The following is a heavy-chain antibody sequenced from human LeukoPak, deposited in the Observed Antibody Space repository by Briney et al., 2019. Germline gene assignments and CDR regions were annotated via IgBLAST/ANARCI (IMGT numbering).Heavy chain of an antibody. Sequence: PGGSLRLSCAASGVTFSGSAMHWVRQASGKGLGWVGRIRSKANSYATAYAASVKGRFTISRDDSKNTAYLQMNSLKPEDTAVYYCTRLRPYSSSVHYWGQGTLVTVSS. J-gene: IGHJ4*02. CDR2: IRSKANSYAT. CDR3: TRLRPYSSSVHY. V-gene: IGHV3-73*01. D-gene: IGHD6-6*01. CDR1: GVTFSGSA.